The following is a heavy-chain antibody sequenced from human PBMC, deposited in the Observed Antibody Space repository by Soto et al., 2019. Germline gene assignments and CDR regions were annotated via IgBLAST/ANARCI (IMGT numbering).Heavy chain of an antibody. CDR2: INHSGST. CDR1: GGSFSGYY. V-gene: IGHV4-34*01. CDR3: ARRIAALYYYGMDV. D-gene: IGHD6-13*01. J-gene: IGHJ6*02. Sequence: SETLSLTCAVYGGSFSGYYWSWIRQPPGKGLEWIGEINHSGSTNYNPSLKSRVTISVDTSKNQFSLKLSCVTAADTAVYYCARRIAALYYYGMDVWGQGTTVTVSS.